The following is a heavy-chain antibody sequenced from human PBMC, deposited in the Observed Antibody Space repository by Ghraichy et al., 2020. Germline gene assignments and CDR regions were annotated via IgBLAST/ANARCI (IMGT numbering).Heavy chain of an antibody. D-gene: IGHD4-17*01. CDR3: ARDRDLESGDYAPSRTYYSYGMDV. V-gene: IGHV1-3*01. J-gene: IGHJ6*02. CDR1: GYTFTSYA. CDR2: INGGNGNT. Sequence: ASVKVSCKSSGYTFTSYAIHWVRQAPGQRLEWMGWINGGNGNTKYSQRFQGRVTITRDTSANTVYMELSGLRSEDTAVYYCARDRDLESGDYAPSRTYYSYGMDVWGQGTTVTVSS.